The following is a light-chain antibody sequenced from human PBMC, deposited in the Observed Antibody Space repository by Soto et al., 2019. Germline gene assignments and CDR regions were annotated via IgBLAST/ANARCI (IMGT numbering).Light chain of an antibody. Sequence: EIVLTQSPGTLSLSPGERATLSCRASQSVSSTYLAWYQQKPGQAPRLLIYGTSRRATGIPDRFSGSGSGTDXPLTIGRLEPEDFAVFYCQHYGTSWTFGQGTKVEIK. CDR2: GTS. CDR3: QHYGTSWT. V-gene: IGKV3-20*01. J-gene: IGKJ1*01. CDR1: QSVSSTY.